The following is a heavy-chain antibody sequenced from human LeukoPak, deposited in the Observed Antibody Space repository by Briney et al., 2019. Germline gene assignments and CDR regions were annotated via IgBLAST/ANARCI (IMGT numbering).Heavy chain of an antibody. J-gene: IGHJ4*02. Sequence: ASVRVSCKASGYTFSGHEVHWIRQGAGQGLEWMGWINAESGETNHAQKFQGRSAMTRDTAISTASKELRGRRCGDTAVYYCARDWELRWSQGGFDYWRQGTLLAASS. D-gene: IGHD3-10*01. V-gene: IGHV1-2*02. CDR1: GYTFSGHE. CDR2: INAESGET. CDR3: ARDWELRWSQGGFDY.